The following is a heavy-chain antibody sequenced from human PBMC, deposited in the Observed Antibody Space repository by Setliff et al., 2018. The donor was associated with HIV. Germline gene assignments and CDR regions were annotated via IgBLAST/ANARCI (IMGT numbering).Heavy chain of an antibody. CDR1: GYTFTSYA. V-gene: IGHV1-3*01. D-gene: IGHD2-21*01. CDR3: ARSTQIQLWPHDFDN. CDR2: INAGYGNT. J-gene: IGHJ4*02. Sequence: ASVKVSCKASGYTFTSYAIHWVRQAPGQSLEWMGWINAGYGNTKYSQKFQGRVTITRDASASTAYLNLRFVTAADTAMYYCARSTQIQLWPHDFDNWGQGALVTVSS.